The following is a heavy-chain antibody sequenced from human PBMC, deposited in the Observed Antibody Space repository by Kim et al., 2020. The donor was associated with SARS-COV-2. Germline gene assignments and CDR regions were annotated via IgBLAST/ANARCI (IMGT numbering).Heavy chain of an antibody. Sequence: GGSLRLSCAASGFTFSDYYMSWVRQAPGKGLEWVSYISSSGSTTYYADSVKGRFTISRDNAKNSLYLQMNSLRVDDTAVYYCARGLTGLRSYNWFGSWGQGTLVTVSS. CDR1: GFTFSDYY. CDR3: ARGLTGLRSYNWFGS. D-gene: IGHD3-16*02. V-gene: IGHV3-11*01. J-gene: IGHJ5*01. CDR2: ISSSGSTT.